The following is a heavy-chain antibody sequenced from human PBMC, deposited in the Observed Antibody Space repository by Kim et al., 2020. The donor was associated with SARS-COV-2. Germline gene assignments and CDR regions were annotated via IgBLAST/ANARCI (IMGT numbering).Heavy chain of an antibody. CDR2: ISSSSSYI. CDR3: ASEYGGLLGDDAFDI. Sequence: GGSLRLSCAASGFTLSSYSMNWVRQAPGKGLEWVSSISSSSSYIYYADSVKGRFTISRDNAKNSLYLQMNSLRAEDTAVYYCASEYGGLLGDDAFDIWGQGTMVTVSS. CDR1: GFTLSSYS. D-gene: IGHD2-15*01. J-gene: IGHJ3*02. V-gene: IGHV3-21*01.